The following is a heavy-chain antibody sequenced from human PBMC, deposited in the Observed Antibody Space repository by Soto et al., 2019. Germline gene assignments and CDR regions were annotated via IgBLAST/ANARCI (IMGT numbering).Heavy chain of an antibody. CDR3: AREGGGVLMVYATGAGFYMDV. V-gene: IGHV3-33*01. Sequence: QVQLVESGGGVVQPGRSLRLSCAASGFTFSSYGMHWVRQAPGKGLEWVAVIWYDGSNKYYADSVKGRFTISRDNSKNTLYLQMNSLRAEDTAVYYCAREGGGVLMVYATGAGFYMDVWGKGTTVTVSS. J-gene: IGHJ6*03. D-gene: IGHD2-8*01. CDR1: GFTFSSYG. CDR2: IWYDGSNK.